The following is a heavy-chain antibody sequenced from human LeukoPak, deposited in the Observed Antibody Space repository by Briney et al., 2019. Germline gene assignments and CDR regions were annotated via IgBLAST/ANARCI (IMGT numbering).Heavy chain of an antibody. CDR3: ARIYGSGSPFDY. CDR2: IKQDGSEK. V-gene: IGHV3-7*01. D-gene: IGHD3-10*01. Sequence: GGSLRLSCAASGFTFSNCAMHWVRQAPGKGLEWVANIKQDGSEKYYVDSVKGRFTISRDNAKNSLYLQMNSLRAEDTAVYYCARIYGSGSPFDYWGQGTLVTVSS. J-gene: IGHJ4*02. CDR1: GFTFSNCA.